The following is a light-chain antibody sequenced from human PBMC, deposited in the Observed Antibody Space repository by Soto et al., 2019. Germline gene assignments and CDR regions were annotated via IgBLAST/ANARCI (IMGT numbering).Light chain of an antibody. V-gene: IGKV1-5*01. CDR3: QQFKSSTWT. Sequence: DIQMTQSPSTLSASVGDRVSITCRASQSIERYLAWYQQKPGKAPNLLIYDASSLERGVPSRCSGRGSGTEFTLTISSLQPDDFATYYCQQFKSSTWTFGQGTKVEIK. CDR1: QSIERY. CDR2: DAS. J-gene: IGKJ1*01.